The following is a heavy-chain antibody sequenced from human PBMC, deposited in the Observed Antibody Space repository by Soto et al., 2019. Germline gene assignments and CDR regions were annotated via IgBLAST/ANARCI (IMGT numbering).Heavy chain of an antibody. CDR1: GYTFTGYY. CDR3: ARDGYCSGGSCYSDAFDI. D-gene: IGHD2-15*01. J-gene: IGHJ3*02. Sequence: AASVKVSCKASGYTFTGYYMHWVRQAPGQGLEWMGWINPNSGGTNYAQKFQGRVTMTRDTSISTAYMELSRLRSDDTAVYYCARDGYCSGGSCYSDAFDIWGQGTMVTVSS. CDR2: INPNSGGT. V-gene: IGHV1-2*02.